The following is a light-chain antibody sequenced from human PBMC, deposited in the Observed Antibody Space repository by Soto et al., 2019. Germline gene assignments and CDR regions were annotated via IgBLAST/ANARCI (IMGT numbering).Light chain of an antibody. CDR3: QQYDNSIT. CDR2: GAS. J-gene: IGKJ5*01. CDR1: QSVNSNY. V-gene: IGKV3-20*01. Sequence: EIVLTQSPDTLSLSPGESATLSCRASQSVNSNYLAWYQQKPGQAPRLLIYGASSRATDIPDRFSGSGSGKDFTLTISRLEPEDFAVFYCQQYDNSITFGQGTRLEIE.